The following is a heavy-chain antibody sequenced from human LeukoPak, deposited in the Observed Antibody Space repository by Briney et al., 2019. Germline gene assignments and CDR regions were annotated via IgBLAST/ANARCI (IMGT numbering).Heavy chain of an antibody. Sequence: PPETLSLTCTVSGASIISGGYYWSWIRQHPGKGLEWIGYIYYTGSTYYNPSLKNRLTISIDTSKSQFSLKLTSVTAADTAVYYCARDSRIQGKFDYWGQGTLVTVSS. V-gene: IGHV4-31*03. CDR1: GASIISGGYY. J-gene: IGHJ4*02. D-gene: IGHD5-18*01. CDR3: ARDSRIQGKFDY. CDR2: IYYTGST.